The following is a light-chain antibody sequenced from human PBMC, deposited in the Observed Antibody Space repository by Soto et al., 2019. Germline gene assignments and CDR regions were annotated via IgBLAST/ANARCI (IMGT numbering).Light chain of an antibody. V-gene: IGKV3-15*01. Sequence: EIVMTQSPATLSVSPGERATLSCRASQSISSNLAWYQQKPGQAPRLLMFRTSSRATGFPARFSGSGSVKEFNLNISSLKYEDFGVYYCQQYNNWPRAPFGGGTKVDIK. CDR3: QQYNNWPRAP. J-gene: IGKJ4*01. CDR2: RTS. CDR1: QSISSN.